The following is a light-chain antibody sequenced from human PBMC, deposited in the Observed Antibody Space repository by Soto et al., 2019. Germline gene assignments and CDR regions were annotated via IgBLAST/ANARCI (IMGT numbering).Light chain of an antibody. CDR2: ATS. CDR1: QSVGSSY. J-gene: IGKJ3*01. Sequence: EIVLTQSPGTLPLSPGERATLSCRASQSVGSSYLAWYQQKPGQAPRLLIYATSSRATGIPDRFSGSGSGTDFTLTISRLEPEDFAVYYCQQYQTFGPGTKVDIK. CDR3: QQYQT. V-gene: IGKV3-20*01.